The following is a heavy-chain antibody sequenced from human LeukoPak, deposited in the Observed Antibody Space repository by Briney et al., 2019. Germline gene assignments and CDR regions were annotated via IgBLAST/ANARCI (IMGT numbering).Heavy chain of an antibody. D-gene: IGHD3-16*02. V-gene: IGHV4-59*12. J-gene: IGHJ3*02. Sequence: SETLSLTRTVSGGSISSYYWSWIRQPPGKGLEWIGYIYYSGSTNYNPSLKSRVTISVDTSKNQFSLKLSSVIPEDTAVYYCARDFIVVDAFDIWGQGTMDTVSS. CDR3: ARDFIVVDAFDI. CDR2: IYYSGST. CDR1: GGSISSYY.